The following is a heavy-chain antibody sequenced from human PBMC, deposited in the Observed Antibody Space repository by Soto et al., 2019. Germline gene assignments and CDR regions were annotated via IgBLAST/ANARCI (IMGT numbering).Heavy chain of an antibody. CDR3: AKGWLGYGAHDY. Sequence: QVQLVESGGGVVQPGRSLRLSCAASGFTFSSYGMHWVRQAPGKGLEWVAVISYDGSNKYYADSVKGRFTISRDNSKNSPYLQMNSLRAEDTAVYYCAKGWLGYGAHDYWGQGTLVTVSS. CDR2: ISYDGSNK. J-gene: IGHJ4*02. D-gene: IGHD4-17*01. CDR1: GFTFSSYG. V-gene: IGHV3-30*18.